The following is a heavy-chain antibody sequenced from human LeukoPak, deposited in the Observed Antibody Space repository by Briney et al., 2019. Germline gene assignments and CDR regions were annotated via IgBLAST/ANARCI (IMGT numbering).Heavy chain of an antibody. CDR3: ARDREGSRDAFDI. D-gene: IGHD1-26*01. CDR1: GFPFSSYW. V-gene: IGHV3-7*01. Sequence: GGSLRLSCAASGFPFSSYWMSWVRQVPGKGLELVANIKQDGSEKFYGGSVKGRFTISRDNAKNSLHLQMTSLRAEDMAVYYCARDREGSRDAFDIWGQGTMVTVSS. CDR2: IKQDGSEK. J-gene: IGHJ3*02.